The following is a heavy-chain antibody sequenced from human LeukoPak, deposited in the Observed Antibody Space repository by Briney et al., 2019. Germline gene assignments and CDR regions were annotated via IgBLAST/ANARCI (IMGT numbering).Heavy chain of an antibody. CDR2: IKQDGSEK. CDR1: GFTFSSYW. Sequence: GGSLRLSCAASGFTFSSYWMSWVRQAPGXXXEWVANIKQDGSEKYYVNSVKGRFTVSRDNAKNSLYLQMNSLRAEDTAVYYCARVWSIAPAVAFDIWGQGTMVTVSS. V-gene: IGHV3-7*01. CDR3: ARVWSIAPAVAFDI. D-gene: IGHD2-2*01. J-gene: IGHJ3*02.